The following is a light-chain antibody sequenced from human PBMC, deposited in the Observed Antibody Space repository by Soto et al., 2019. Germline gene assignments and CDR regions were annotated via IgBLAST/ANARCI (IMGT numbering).Light chain of an antibody. V-gene: IGKV1-5*01. CDR1: QSISSW. J-gene: IGKJ2*01. Sequence: DIQMTQSPSTLSASVGDRVTITCRASQSISSWLAWYQQKPGKAPKLLIYDASSLESVVPSRFSGSGSGTEFTLTISSLQPDDFGTYYCQQYNSYSPGMYTFGQGTKLEIK. CDR3: QQYNSYSPGMYT. CDR2: DAS.